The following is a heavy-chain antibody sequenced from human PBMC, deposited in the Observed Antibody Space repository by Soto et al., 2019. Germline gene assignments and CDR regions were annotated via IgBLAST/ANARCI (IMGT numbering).Heavy chain of an antibody. CDR2: IWFDGSNN. CDR3: AREGPAGDFDY. Sequence: QVHLVESGGGVVQPGRSLRLSCAASGFTFSRYGMHWVRQAPGKGLEWVTLIWFDGSNNYYADSVKGRFTISKDNSNNMLYLQMNRLRADDTAIYYCAREGPAGDFDYWGQGTLVTVSS. J-gene: IGHJ4*02. V-gene: IGHV3-33*01. CDR1: GFTFSRYG.